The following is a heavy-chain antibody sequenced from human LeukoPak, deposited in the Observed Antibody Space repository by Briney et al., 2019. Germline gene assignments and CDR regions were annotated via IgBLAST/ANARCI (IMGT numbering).Heavy chain of an antibody. CDR3: AKAGYCSSTSCYRASGDAFDI. J-gene: IGHJ3*02. Sequence: EGSLRLSCAASGFTFSSYAMSWVRQAPGKGLEWASAISGSGGSTYYADSVKGRFTISRDNSKNTLYLQMNSLRAEDTAVYCCAKAGYCSSTSCYRASGDAFDIWGQGTMVTVSS. CDR2: ISGSGGST. V-gene: IGHV3-23*01. CDR1: GFTFSSYA. D-gene: IGHD2-2*01.